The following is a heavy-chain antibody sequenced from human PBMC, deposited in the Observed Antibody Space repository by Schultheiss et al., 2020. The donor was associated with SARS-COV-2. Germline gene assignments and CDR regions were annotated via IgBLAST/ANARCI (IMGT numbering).Heavy chain of an antibody. V-gene: IGHV4-59*12. J-gene: IGHJ5*02. Sequence: SQTLSLTCAVYGGSFSGYYWSWIRQPPGKGLEWIGYIYYSGSTYYNPSLKSRVTMSVDTSKNQFSLKLSSVTAADTAVYYCARRYQLLYGGLNWFDPWGQGTLVTVSS. CDR2: IYYSGST. D-gene: IGHD2-2*02. CDR3: ARRYQLLYGGLNWFDP. CDR1: GGSFSGYY.